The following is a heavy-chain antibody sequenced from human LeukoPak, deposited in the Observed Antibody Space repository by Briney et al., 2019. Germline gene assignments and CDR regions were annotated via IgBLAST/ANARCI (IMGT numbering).Heavy chain of an antibody. CDR1: GFTFKTYW. CDR3: ARERYCSSGNCYSDY. D-gene: IGHD2-15*01. CDR2: INQDGSEK. Sequence: PGGSLRLSCAASGFTFKTYWMSWARQAPGKGLEWVANINQDGSEKYYVDSVKGRFTISRDNDKNSLYLQMNSLRAEDTAVYYCARERYCSSGNCYSDYWGQGAPFTVSS. J-gene: IGHJ4*02. V-gene: IGHV3-7*01.